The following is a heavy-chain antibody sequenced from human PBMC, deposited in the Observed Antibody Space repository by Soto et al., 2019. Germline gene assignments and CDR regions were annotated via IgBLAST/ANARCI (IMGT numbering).Heavy chain of an antibody. Sequence: KPSETLSLTCTVSGGSISSGGYYWSWIRQHPGKGLEWIGYIYYSGSTYYNPSPKSRVTISVDTSKNQFSLKLSSVTAADTAVYYCARGTFYDSSGYDFDYWGQGTLVTVSS. V-gene: IGHV4-31*03. D-gene: IGHD3-22*01. CDR2: IYYSGST. CDR1: GGSISSGGYY. CDR3: ARGTFYDSSGYDFDY. J-gene: IGHJ4*02.